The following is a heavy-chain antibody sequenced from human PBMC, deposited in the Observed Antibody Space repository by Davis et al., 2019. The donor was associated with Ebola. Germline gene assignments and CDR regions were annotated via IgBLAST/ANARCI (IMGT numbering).Heavy chain of an antibody. CDR1: GGSFSGYY. V-gene: IGHV4-34*01. CDR2: IYYSGST. CDR3: ARCAGLLISRWFDP. D-gene: IGHD2-15*01. Sequence: SQTLSLTCAVYGGSFSGYYRDWIRQPPGKGLEWIGSIYYSGSTNYNPSLKSRVTISVDTSKNQFSLKLSSVTAADTAVYYCARCAGLLISRWFDPWGQGTLVTVSS. J-gene: IGHJ5*02.